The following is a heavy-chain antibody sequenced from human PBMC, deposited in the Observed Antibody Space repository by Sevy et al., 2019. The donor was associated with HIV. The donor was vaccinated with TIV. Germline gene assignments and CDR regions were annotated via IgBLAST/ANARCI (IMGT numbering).Heavy chain of an antibody. Sequence: GGSLRLSCAASGFTFSSYGMHWVRQAPGKGLEWVAVIWYDGSNKYYADSVKGRFTISRDNSKNTLYLQMNSLRAEDTAVYYCARGFKGAPEADRRYYDILTGHFDYWGQGTLVTVSS. CDR1: GFTFSSYG. CDR2: IWYDGSNK. V-gene: IGHV3-33*01. J-gene: IGHJ4*02. CDR3: ARGFKGAPEADRRYYDILTGHFDY. D-gene: IGHD3-9*01.